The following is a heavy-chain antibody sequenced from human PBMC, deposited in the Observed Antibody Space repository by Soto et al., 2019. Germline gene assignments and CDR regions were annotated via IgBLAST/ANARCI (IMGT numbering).Heavy chain of an antibody. CDR3: ARERGGYGRGYPSYGMDV. CDR1: GPTFEDHY. CDR2: ISATGSTK. D-gene: IGHD5-12*01. J-gene: IGHJ6*02. Sequence: QLQLVESGGGLVKPGGSLRLSCAASGPTFEDHYMTWVRQAPGQGLEWISQISATGSTKYYADSVKGRFTVSRDKAKKSLYLQMDSLRAEDTAVYYCARERGGYGRGYPSYGMDVWGQGTTVIVSS. V-gene: IGHV3-11*01.